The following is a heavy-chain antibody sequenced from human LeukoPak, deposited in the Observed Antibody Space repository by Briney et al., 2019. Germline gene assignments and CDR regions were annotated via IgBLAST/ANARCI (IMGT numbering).Heavy chain of an antibody. J-gene: IGHJ4*02. CDR3: ARANNFDY. Sequence: GRSLRLSCAASGFTFSNYWMHWVRQVPGKGLVWVSRMDFYGSTTDYADSVKGRFTISRDNAKNTLYLQMSSLRAEDTAVYYCARANNFDYWGQGTLVTVSS. CDR1: GFTFSNYW. V-gene: IGHV3-74*01. CDR2: MDFYGSTT. D-gene: IGHD4/OR15-4a*01.